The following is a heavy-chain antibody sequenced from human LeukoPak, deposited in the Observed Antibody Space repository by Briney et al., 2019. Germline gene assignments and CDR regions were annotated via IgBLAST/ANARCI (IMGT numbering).Heavy chain of an antibody. CDR1: GGSFSNYY. V-gene: IGHV4-34*01. Sequence: ETLSLTCSVYGGSFSNYYWSWIRQPPGEGLEWIGEINDSGRINYNPSLMSRVTVSVDTSKNQFSLRLTSVTATDTAAYTWARRWKYGRNYYIDVWGNGDTVSVSS. J-gene: IGHJ6*03. CDR3: ARRWKYGRNYYIDV. CDR2: INDSGRI. D-gene: IGHD1-7*01.